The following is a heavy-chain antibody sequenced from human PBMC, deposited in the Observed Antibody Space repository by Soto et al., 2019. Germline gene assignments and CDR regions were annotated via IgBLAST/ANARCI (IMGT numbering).Heavy chain of an antibody. J-gene: IGHJ6*02. D-gene: IGHD3-3*01. CDR1: GGSFSGYY. V-gene: IGHV4-34*01. CDR3: ARGGVILTIFGVVTWGGMDV. Sequence: PSETLSLTCAVYGGSFSGYYWSWIRQPPGKGLEWIGEINHSGSTNYNPSLKSRVTISVDTSKNQFSLKLSSVTAADTAVYYCARGGVILTIFGVVTWGGMDVWGQGTTVTVSS. CDR2: INHSGST.